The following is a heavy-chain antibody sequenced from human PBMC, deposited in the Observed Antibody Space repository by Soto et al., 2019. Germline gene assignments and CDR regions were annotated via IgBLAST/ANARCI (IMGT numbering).Heavy chain of an antibody. V-gene: IGHV4-38-2*02. CDR2: IYHSGST. Sequence: SETLSLTCAVSGYSISSGYYWGWIRQPPGKGLEWIGSIYHSGSTYYNPSLKSRVTISVDTSKNQFSLKLSSVTAADTAVYYCSRDFHDSSGYIPRYFDYWGQGTLVTVSS. J-gene: IGHJ4*02. D-gene: IGHD3-22*01. CDR3: SRDFHDSSGYIPRYFDY. CDR1: GYSISSGYY.